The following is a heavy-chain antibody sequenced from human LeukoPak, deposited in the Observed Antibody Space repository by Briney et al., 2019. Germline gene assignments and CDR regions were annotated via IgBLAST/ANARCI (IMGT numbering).Heavy chain of an antibody. V-gene: IGHV1-18*04. CDR3: AREVVGYYYYMDV. CDR1: GYTFTSYY. Sequence: ASVKVSCKASGYTFTSYYMHWVRQAPGQGLEWMGWISAYNGNTNYAQKLQGRVTMTTDTSTSTAYMELRSLRSDDTAVYYCAREVVGYYYYMDVWGKGTTVTVSS. CDR2: ISAYNGNT. D-gene: IGHD3-10*01. J-gene: IGHJ6*03.